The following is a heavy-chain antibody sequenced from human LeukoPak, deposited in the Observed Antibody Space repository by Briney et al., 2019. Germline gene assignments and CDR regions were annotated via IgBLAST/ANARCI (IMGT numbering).Heavy chain of an antibody. D-gene: IGHD6-13*01. J-gene: IGHJ5*02. CDR1: GFTFSGYS. CDR3: ARGRSAAAGTPWFDP. CDR2: ISSSSSTI. Sequence: SGGSLRLSCAASGFTFSGYSMNWVRQAPGKGLEWVSYISSSSSTIYYADSVKGRFTISRDNAKNSLYLQMNSLRAEDTAVYYCARGRSAAAGTPWFDPWGQGTLVTVSS. V-gene: IGHV3-48*04.